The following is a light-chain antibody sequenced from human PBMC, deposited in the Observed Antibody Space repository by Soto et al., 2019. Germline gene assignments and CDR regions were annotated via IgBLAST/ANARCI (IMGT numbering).Light chain of an antibody. CDR1: SGHSSYA. CDR2: LNSDGSH. J-gene: IGLJ7*01. CDR3: QTWGTGIAV. V-gene: IGLV4-69*01. Sequence: QSVLTQSSSASASLGASVKLTCTLSSGHSSYAMAWHQQQPEKGPRYLMKLNSDGSHSKGDGIPDRFSGSSSGAERYLTISSLQSEDEADYYCQTWGTGIAVFGGGTQLTVL.